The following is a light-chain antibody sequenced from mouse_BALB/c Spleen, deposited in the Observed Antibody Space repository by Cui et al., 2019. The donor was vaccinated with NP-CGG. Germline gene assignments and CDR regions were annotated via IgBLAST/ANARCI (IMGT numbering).Light chain of an antibody. CDR1: TGAVTTSNY. J-gene: IGLJ1*01. CDR3: ALWYSNHWV. CDR2: GTN. V-gene: IGLV1*01. Sequence: QAVVTQESALTTSPDETVTLTCRSSTGAVTTSNYANWVQEKPDHLFTGLIGGTNNRVPGVPARFSGSLIGDKAALTITGAQTEDEAIYFCALWYSNHWVFGGGTNLTVL.